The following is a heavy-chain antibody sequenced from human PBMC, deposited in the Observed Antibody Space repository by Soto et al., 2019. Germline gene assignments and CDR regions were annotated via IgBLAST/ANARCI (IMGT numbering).Heavy chain of an antibody. CDR2: ISGSGGST. J-gene: IGHJ4*02. CDR3: AKGGGNWNYVTIGDYFDY. Sequence: EVQLLESGGGLVQPGGSLRLSCAASGFTFSSYAMSWVRQAPGKGLEWVSAISGSGGSTYYADSVKGRFTISRDNSKNTLYLQMNSLRAEDTAVYYCAKGGGNWNYVTIGDYFDYWGQGTLVTVSS. V-gene: IGHV3-23*01. D-gene: IGHD1-7*01. CDR1: GFTFSSYA.